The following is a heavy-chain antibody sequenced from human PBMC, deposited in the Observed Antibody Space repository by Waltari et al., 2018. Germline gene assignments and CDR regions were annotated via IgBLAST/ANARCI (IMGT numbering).Heavy chain of an antibody. CDR3: ARVVVAASTTVWFDP. J-gene: IGHJ5*02. D-gene: IGHD2-15*01. CDR2: IYYSGST. V-gene: IGHV4-59*01. Sequence: QVQLQESGPGLVKPSETLSLTCTVSGGSISSYYWSWIRPPPGKGLEWIGYIYYSGSTNYNPSLKSRVTISVDTSKNQFSLKLSSVTAADTAVYYCARVVVAASTTVWFDPWGQGTLVTVSS. CDR1: GGSISSYY.